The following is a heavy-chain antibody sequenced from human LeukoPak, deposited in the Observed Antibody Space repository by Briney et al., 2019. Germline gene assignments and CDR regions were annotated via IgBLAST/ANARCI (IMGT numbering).Heavy chain of an antibody. CDR2: ISGSGGST. D-gene: IGHD1-1*01. CDR1: GFTFMNYA. CDR3: AMSNETYNWFDS. V-gene: IGHV3-23*01. Sequence: PGGSLRLSCATSGFTFMNYAMSWVRQAPGKGLEWVSGISGSGGSTYYADSLKGRFTISRDNSKDTLYVQMNSLRAENTAVYYCAMSNETYNWFDSWGQGTLVTVSS. J-gene: IGHJ5*01.